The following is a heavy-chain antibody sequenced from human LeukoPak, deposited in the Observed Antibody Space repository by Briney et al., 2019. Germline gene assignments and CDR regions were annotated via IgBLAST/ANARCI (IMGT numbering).Heavy chain of an antibody. CDR1: GGTFSSYA. V-gene: IGHV1-69*13. CDR3: ARDREPDIVVVPAASLEGWFDP. Sequence: ASVKVSCKASGGTFSSYAISWVRQAPGQGLEWMGGIIPIFGTANYAQKFQGRVTITADESTSTAYMELSSLRSEDTAVYYCARDREPDIVVVPAASLEGWFDPWGQGTLVTVSS. J-gene: IGHJ5*02. D-gene: IGHD2-2*01. CDR2: IIPIFGTA.